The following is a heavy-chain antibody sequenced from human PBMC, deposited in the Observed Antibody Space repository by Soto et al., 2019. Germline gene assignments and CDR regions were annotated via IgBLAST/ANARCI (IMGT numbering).Heavy chain of an antibody. J-gene: IGHJ4*02. V-gene: IGHV3-72*01. CDR1: GFTFSDHY. D-gene: IGHD4-4*01. CDR2: TRNKANSYTT. Sequence: GGSLRLSCAASGFTFSDHYMDWVRQAPGKGLEWVGRTRNKANSYTTEYAASVKGRFTISRDDSKNSLYLQMNSLKTEDTAVYYCARDGHDYSTFDYWGQGTLVTVSS. CDR3: ARDGHDYSTFDY.